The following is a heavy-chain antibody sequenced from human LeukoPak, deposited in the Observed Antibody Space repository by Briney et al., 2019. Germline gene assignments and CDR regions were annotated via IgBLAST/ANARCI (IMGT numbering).Heavy chain of an antibody. CDR1: GGSISSSSYY. CDR3: ARVGQRGAFDI. Sequence: SETLSLTCTVSGGSISSSSYYWGWIRQPPGKGREWIGCIYYSGSTYYNPSHKSRVTISVDTSKNHFSLKLSSVTAADTAVYYCARVGQRGAFDIWGQGTMVTVSS. J-gene: IGHJ3*02. CDR2: IYYSGST. V-gene: IGHV4-39*07. D-gene: IGHD3-16*01.